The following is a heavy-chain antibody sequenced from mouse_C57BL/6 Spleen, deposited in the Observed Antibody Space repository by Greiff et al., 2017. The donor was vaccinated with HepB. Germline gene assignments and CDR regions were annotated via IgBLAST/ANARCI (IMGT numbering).Heavy chain of an antibody. CDR1: GFTFSSYG. Sequence: VQLKESGGDLVKPGGSLKLSCAASGFTFSSYGMSWVRQTPDKRLEWVATISSGGSYTYYPDSVKGRFTISRDNAKNTLYLQMSSLKSEDTAMYYCERQVYYDGSSYYFDYWGQGTTLTVSS. D-gene: IGHD1-1*01. J-gene: IGHJ2*01. CDR2: ISSGGSYT. V-gene: IGHV5-6*01. CDR3: ERQVYYDGSSYYFDY.